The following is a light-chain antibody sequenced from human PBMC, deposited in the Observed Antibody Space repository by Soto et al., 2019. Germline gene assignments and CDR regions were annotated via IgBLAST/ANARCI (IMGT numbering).Light chain of an antibody. Sequence: EIVMTQSPATLSVSPGERATLSCRASQSVSIKLAWYQQQPGQAPSLLIYDTSTRATGIPARFSGSGSGTEFTLTISSLQSKDFAVYYCQQYNNLPPITFGQGTRLEIK. V-gene: IGKV3-15*01. CDR3: QQYNNLPPIT. CDR2: DTS. J-gene: IGKJ5*01. CDR1: QSVSIK.